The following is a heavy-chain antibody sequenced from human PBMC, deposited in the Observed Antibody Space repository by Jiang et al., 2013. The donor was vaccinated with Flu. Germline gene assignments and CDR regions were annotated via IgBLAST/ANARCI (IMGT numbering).Heavy chain of an antibody. J-gene: IGHJ6*01. V-gene: IGHV3-30*03. CDR2: ISYYGNNK. CDR1: GFTFSTYG. CDR3: ARDDTVTNRYYYGMDV. Sequence: VQLVESGGGVVQPGRSLRLSCAASGFTFSTYGMHWVRQAPGKGLEWVAAISYYGNNKYYGDSVKGRFTISRDNPKNTLYLQMNSLRAEDTAMYYCARDDTVTNRYYYGMDVWGPRDHGHRLL. D-gene: IGHD4-17*01.